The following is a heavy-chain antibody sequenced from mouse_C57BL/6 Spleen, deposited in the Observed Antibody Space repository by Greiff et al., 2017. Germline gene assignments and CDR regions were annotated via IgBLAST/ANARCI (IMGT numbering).Heavy chain of an antibody. Sequence: VPLPPPCSELFRPCSSVNLSCEASGYTFTSYWMDWVKQRPGQGLEWIGNIYPSDSETHYNQKFKDKATLTVDKSSSTAYMQLSSLTSEDSAVYYCAIFTGAWFAYWGQGTLVTVSA. CDR2: IYPSDSET. J-gene: IGHJ3*01. D-gene: IGHD4-1*01. V-gene: IGHV1-61*01. CDR3: AIFTGAWFAY. CDR1: GYTFTSYW.